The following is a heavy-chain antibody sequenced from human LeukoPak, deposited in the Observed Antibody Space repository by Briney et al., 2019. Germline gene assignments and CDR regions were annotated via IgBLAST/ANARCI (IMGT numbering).Heavy chain of an antibody. D-gene: IGHD3-16*01. Sequence: GASVKVSCKASGYTFTGYYMHWGRQAPGQGLEWMGWINPNSGGTNYAQKFQGRVTMTRDTSISTAYMELSRLRSDDTAVYYCARDWGVGLRYYYYYMDVWGKGTTVTVSS. CDR3: ARDWGVGLRYYYYYMDV. CDR1: GYTFTGYY. V-gene: IGHV1-2*02. CDR2: INPNSGGT. J-gene: IGHJ6*03.